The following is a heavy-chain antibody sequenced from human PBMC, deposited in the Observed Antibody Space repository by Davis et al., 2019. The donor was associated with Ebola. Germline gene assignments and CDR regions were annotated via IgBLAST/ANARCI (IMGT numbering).Heavy chain of an antibody. J-gene: IGHJ4*02. Sequence: ASVKVSCKASGYTFTSYYMHWVRQAPGQGLEWMGRIIPILGIANYAQKFQGRVTMTRDTSTSTVYMELSSLRSEDTAVYYCARLRDYSGYDLDYWGQGTLVTVSS. CDR2: IIPILGIA. D-gene: IGHD5-12*01. V-gene: IGHV1-46*01. CDR1: GYTFTSYY. CDR3: ARLRDYSGYDLDY.